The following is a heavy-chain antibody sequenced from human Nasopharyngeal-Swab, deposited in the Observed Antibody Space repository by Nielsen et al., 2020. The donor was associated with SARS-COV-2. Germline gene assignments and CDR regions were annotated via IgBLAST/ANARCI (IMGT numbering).Heavy chain of an antibody. D-gene: IGHD6-19*01. J-gene: IGHJ4*02. V-gene: IGHV3-7*01. CDR1: GFTFSSYA. CDR3: AVDGY. CDR2: IKQDGSEK. Sequence: GESLTISCAASGFTFSSYAMSWVRQAPGKGLEWVANIKQDGSEKYYVDSVKGRFTISRDNAKNSLYLQMNSLRAEDTAVYYCAVDGYWGQGTLVTVSS.